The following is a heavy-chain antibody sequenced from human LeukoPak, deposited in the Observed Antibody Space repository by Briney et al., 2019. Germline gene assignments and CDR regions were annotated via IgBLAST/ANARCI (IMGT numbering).Heavy chain of an antibody. V-gene: IGHV4-31*03. CDR2: IYYSGST. CDR3: ARDQAVTNYYYYYGMDV. Sequence: SQTLSLTCTVSGGSISSGGYYWGWIRQHPGKGLEWIGYIYYSGSTYYNPSLKSRVTISVDTSKNQFSLKLSSVTAADTAVYYCARDQAVTNYYYYYGMDVWGQGTTVTVSS. CDR1: GGSISSGGYY. J-gene: IGHJ6*02. D-gene: IGHD4-17*01.